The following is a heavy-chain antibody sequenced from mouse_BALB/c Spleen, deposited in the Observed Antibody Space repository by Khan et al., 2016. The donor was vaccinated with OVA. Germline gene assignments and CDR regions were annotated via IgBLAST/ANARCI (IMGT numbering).Heavy chain of an antibody. CDR1: GYTFTSYW. J-gene: IGHJ1*01. CDR2: INPSTGYT. CDR3: ARKVHWYFDV. V-gene: IGHV1-7*01. Sequence: QVQLKQSGAELAKPGASVKMSCKASGYTFTSYWMHWVKQRPGQGLEWIGYINPSTGYTEYNQKFKDKATLTADKSSSTAYMQLGSLTSEDSAVYYCARKVHWYFDVWGAGTTVTVSS.